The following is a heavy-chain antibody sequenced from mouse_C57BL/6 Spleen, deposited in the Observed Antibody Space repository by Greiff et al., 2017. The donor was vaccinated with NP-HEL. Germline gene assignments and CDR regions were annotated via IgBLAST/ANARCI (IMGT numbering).Heavy chain of an antibody. CDR3: ARGMYYGSNLAWFAY. D-gene: IGHD1-1*01. J-gene: IGHJ3*01. CDR1: GYTFTSYW. CDR2: IYPGSGST. Sequence: VQLQQPGAELVKPGASVKMSCKASGYTFTSYWITWVKQRPGQGLEWIGDIYPGSGSTNYNEKFKSKATLTVDTSSSTAYMQLSSLTSEDSAVYYCARGMYYGSNLAWFAYWGQGTLVTVSA. V-gene: IGHV1-55*01.